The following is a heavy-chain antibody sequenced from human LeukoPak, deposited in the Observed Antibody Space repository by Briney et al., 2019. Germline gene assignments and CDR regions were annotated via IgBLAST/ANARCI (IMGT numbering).Heavy chain of an antibody. Sequence: GESLKISCKGSGYSFTSYWIGWVRQMPGKGLEWMGTIYPGDSDTRYSPSFQGQVTISADKSISTAYLQWSSLKASDTAMYYCARTSCSGGSCYGSFDIWGQGTMVTVSS. J-gene: IGHJ3*02. D-gene: IGHD2-15*01. CDR1: GYSFTSYW. CDR3: ARTSCSGGSCYGSFDI. V-gene: IGHV5-51*01. CDR2: IYPGDSDT.